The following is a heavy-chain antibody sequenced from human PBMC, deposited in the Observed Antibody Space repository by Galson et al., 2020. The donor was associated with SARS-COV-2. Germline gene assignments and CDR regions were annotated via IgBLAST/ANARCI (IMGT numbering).Heavy chain of an antibody. V-gene: IGHV3-33*06. J-gene: IGHJ4*02. CDR2: IWYDGSNK. Sequence: QLGESLKISCAASGFTFSSYGMHWVRQAPGKGLEWVAVIWYDGSNKYYADSVKGRFTISRDNSKNTLYLQMNSLRAEDTAVYYCAEGSHTLDYWGQGTLVTVSS. CDR3: AEGSHTLDY. CDR1: GFTFSSYG.